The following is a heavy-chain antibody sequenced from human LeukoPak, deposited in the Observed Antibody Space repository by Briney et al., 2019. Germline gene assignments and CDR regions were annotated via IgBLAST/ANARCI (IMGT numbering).Heavy chain of an antibody. CDR1: GGSFSGYY. V-gene: IGHV4-34*01. Sequence: KPSETLSLTCAVYGGSFSGYYWSWIRQPPGKGLEWIGEINHSGSTNYNPSLKSRVTISVDTSKNQFSLKLSSVTAADTAVYYCARLDPPMVVTPIDYWGQGTLVTVSS. J-gene: IGHJ4*02. D-gene: IGHD4-23*01. CDR3: ARLDPPMVVTPIDY. CDR2: INHSGST.